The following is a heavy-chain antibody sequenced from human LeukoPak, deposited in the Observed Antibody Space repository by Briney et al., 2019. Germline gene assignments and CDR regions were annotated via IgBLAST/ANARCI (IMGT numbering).Heavy chain of an antibody. CDR1: GGSISSSSYY. CDR2: IYYSGST. V-gene: IGHV4-39*07. D-gene: IGHD3-22*01. CDR3: ATLGFSSGYYYYFDH. J-gene: IGHJ4*02. Sequence: PSETLSLTCTVSGGSISSSSYYWGWIRQPPGKGLEWIGSIYYSGSTYYNPSLKSRVTISVDTSKNQFSLKLCSVTAADTAVYYCATLGFSSGYYYYFDHWGQGTLVTVSS.